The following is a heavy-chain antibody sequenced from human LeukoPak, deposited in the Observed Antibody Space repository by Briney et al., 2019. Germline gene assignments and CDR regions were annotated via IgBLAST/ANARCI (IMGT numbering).Heavy chain of an antibody. V-gene: IGHV4-30-2*01. D-gene: IGHD6-19*01. J-gene: IGHJ6*02. Sequence: PSQTLSLTCAVSGGSISSGGYSWSWIRQPPGKGLEWIGEINHSGSTNYNPSLKSRVTISVDTSKNQFSLKLSSVTAADTAVYYCARGPRAVAGTAYGMDVWGQGTTVTVSS. CDR1: GGSISSGGYS. CDR3: ARGPRAVAGTAYGMDV. CDR2: INHSGST.